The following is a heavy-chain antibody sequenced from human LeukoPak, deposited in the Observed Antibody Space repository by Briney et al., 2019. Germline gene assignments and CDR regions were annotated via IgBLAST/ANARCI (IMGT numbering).Heavy chain of an antibody. V-gene: IGHV3-49*04. J-gene: IGHJ4*02. Sequence: PGGSLRLSCTASGFTFCDYAMSWVRQAPGKGLEWVGFIRSILYGGTTGYAASVKGRFTTSRDDSKSIAYLQMNSLKTEDTAVYYCTRDLGYGALDYWGQGALVTVSS. CDR3: TRDLGYGALDY. D-gene: IGHD5-12*01. CDR1: GFTFCDYA. CDR2: IRSILYGGTT.